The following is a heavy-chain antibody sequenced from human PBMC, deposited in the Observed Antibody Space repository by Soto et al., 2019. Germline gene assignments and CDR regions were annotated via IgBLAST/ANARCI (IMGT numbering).Heavy chain of an antibody. V-gene: IGHV3-30-3*01. CDR2: ISYDGSNK. CDR3: ASEQLAVLRGVLDY. Sequence: QVQLVESGGGVVQPGRSLRLSCAASGFIFSSYAMHWVRRAPGKGLEWVAVISYDGSNKYYADSVKGRFTISRDNSKNTLFLQMNSLRAEDTAVYYCASEQLAVLRGVLDYWGQGTLVTVSS. D-gene: IGHD1-1*01. J-gene: IGHJ4*02. CDR1: GFIFSSYA.